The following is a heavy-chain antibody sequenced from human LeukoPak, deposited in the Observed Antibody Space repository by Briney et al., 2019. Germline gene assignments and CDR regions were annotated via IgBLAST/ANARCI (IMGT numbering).Heavy chain of an antibody. J-gene: IGHJ6*02. CDR2: ISYSGST. D-gene: IGHD5-12*01. V-gene: IGHV4-39*07. CDR3: ARGGSGYDSFYYYGMDV. Sequence: PSETLSLTCTVSGGSISSSSYYWGWIRQPPGKGLEWIGSISYSGSTYYNPSLKSRVTISVDTSKNQFSLKLSSVTAADTAVYYCARGGSGYDSFYYYGMDVWGQGTTVTVSS. CDR1: GGSISSSSYY.